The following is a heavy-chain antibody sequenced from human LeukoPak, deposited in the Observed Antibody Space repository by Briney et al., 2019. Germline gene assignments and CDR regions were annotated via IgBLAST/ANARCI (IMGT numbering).Heavy chain of an antibody. J-gene: IGHJ4*02. Sequence: SETLSLTCTVSGGSVSSGSYYWSWIRQPPGKGLEWIGYIYYSGSTNYNPSLKSRATISVDTSKNQFSLKLSSVTAADTAVYYCARESRYYYDSSGYFNYWGQGTLVTVSS. CDR2: IYYSGST. V-gene: IGHV4-61*01. CDR1: GGSVSSGSYY. CDR3: ARESRYYYDSSGYFNY. D-gene: IGHD3-22*01.